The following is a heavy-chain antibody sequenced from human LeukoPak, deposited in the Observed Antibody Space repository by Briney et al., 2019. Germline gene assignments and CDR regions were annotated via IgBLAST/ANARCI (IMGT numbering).Heavy chain of an antibody. Sequence: KPSETLSLTCTVSVGSISGYYWSWIRQPPGKGLEWIGYIYSSGSTNYNPSLKSRVTISIDTSKNQFSLKLSAVTAADTAVYYCAREGTTVTHFDYWGQGTLVTVSS. D-gene: IGHD4-11*01. CDR2: IYSSGST. CDR3: AREGTTVTHFDY. CDR1: VGSISGYY. J-gene: IGHJ4*02. V-gene: IGHV4-59*01.